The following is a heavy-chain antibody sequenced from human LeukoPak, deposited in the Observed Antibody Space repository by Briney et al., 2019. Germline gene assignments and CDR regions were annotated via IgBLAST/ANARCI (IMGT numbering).Heavy chain of an antibody. Sequence: ASVKVSCKASGYTFTGYYMHWVRQAPGQGLEWMGWINPNSGGTNYAQKFQGRVTMTRDTSISTAYMELSRLRSDDTAVYYCARVPGPNYYDSSGYFQDWGQGTLVTVSS. J-gene: IGHJ1*01. D-gene: IGHD3-22*01. CDR1: GYTFTGYY. V-gene: IGHV1-2*02. CDR3: ARVPGPNYYDSSGYFQD. CDR2: INPNSGGT.